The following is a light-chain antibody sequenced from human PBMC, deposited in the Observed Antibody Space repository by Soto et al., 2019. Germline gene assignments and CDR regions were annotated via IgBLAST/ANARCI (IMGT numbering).Light chain of an antibody. CDR3: ETWVSNTYV. CDR1: SGHSSYI. J-gene: IGLJ1*01. Sequence: QSVLTQSSSASASLGSSVKLTCTLSSGHSSYIIAWHQQQPGKAPRYLMKLEGSGNYNKGSGVPDRFSGSSSGADRYLTISNLQFEDEADYYCETWVSNTYVFGTGTKVTVL. CDR2: LEGSGNY. V-gene: IGLV4-60*02.